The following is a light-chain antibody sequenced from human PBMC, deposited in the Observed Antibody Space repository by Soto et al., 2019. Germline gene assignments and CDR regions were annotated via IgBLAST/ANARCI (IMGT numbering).Light chain of an antibody. CDR2: GAS. J-gene: IGKJ4*01. Sequence: EIVLTRPPATLSLSPGERATLSCRASPSVTNFLAWYQQKPGQAPRLLIYGASSRATGIPARFSGSGSGAEFTLTISSLQSEDFAVYYCQQYHNWPLTFGGGTKVDI. V-gene: IGKV3D-15*01. CDR3: QQYHNWPLT. CDR1: PSVTNF.